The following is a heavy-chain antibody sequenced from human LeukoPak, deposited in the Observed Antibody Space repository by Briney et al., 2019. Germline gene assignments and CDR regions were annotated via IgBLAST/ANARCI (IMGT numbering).Heavy chain of an antibody. CDR1: GFIVSSNY. CDR2: IYSDGSI. J-gene: IGHJ4*02. Sequence: PGGSLRLSCAASGFIVSSNYMSWVRQAPGKGLEWVSVIYSDGSIYYADSVKGRFTISRDNSKNTLYLQMNSLRAEDTALYYCARSIRYFQLFEYWGQGTLVAVSS. CDR3: ARSIRYFQLFEY. D-gene: IGHD3-9*01. V-gene: IGHV3-53*01.